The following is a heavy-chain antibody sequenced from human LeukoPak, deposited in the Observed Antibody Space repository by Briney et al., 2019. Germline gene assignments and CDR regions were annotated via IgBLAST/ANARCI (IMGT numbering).Heavy chain of an antibody. D-gene: IGHD3-3*01. CDR3: AREGGGRFLEWLQYFDY. CDR2: INAGNGDT. J-gene: IGHJ4*02. Sequence: ASVKVSCKASGYTFTSYGISWVRQAPGQGLEWMGWINAGNGDTKYPQKLQGRVTMTTDTSTSTAYMELRSLRSDDTAVYYCAREGGGRFLEWLQYFDYWGQGTLVTVSS. V-gene: IGHV1-18*01. CDR1: GYTFTSYG.